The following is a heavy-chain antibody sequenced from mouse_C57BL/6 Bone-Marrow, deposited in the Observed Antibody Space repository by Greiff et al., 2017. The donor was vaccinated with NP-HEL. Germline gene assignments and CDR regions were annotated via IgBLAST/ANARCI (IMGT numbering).Heavy chain of an antibody. CDR2: IYPRSGNT. CDR1: GYTFTSYG. Sequence: VQLQQSGAELARPGASVKLSCKASGYTFTSYGISWVKQRTGQGLEWIGEIYPRSGNTYYNEKFKGKATMTADNSSSTAYMGLRSLTSEDSSVYFCASSTTYLDYWGQGTTLTVSS. CDR3: ASSTTYLDY. D-gene: IGHD2-1*01. V-gene: IGHV1-81*01. J-gene: IGHJ2*01.